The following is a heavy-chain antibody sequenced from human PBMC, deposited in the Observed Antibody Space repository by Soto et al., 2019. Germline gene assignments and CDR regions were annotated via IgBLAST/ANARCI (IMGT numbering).Heavy chain of an antibody. CDR3: ARREVVVAAAYGMDV. V-gene: IGHV3-30-3*01. D-gene: IGHD2-15*01. CDR2: ISYDGSNK. CDR1: GFTFSSYA. J-gene: IGHJ6*02. Sequence: GGSLRLSCAASGFTFSSYAMHWVRQAPGKGLEWVAVISYDGSNKYYADSVKGRFTISRDNSKNTLYLQMNSLRAEDTAVYYCARREVVVAAAYGMDVWGQGTTVTVSS.